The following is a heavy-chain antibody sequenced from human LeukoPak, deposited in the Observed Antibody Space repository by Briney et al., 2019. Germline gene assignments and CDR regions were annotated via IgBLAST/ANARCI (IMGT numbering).Heavy chain of an antibody. V-gene: IGHV1-18*01. J-gene: IGHJ5*02. Sequence: ASVKVSCKASGYRFTSYGITWVRQAPGQGLEWMGWISGYNGNTNYAQKLQGRVTMTTDTSTSTAYMELRSLRSDDTAVYYCARGLTRTNWFDPWGQGTLVTVSS. D-gene: IGHD4/OR15-4a*01. CDR2: ISGYNGNT. CDR3: ARGLTRTNWFDP. CDR1: GYRFTSYG.